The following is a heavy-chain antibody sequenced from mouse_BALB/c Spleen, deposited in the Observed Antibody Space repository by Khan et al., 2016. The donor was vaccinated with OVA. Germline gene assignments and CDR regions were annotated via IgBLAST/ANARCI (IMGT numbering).Heavy chain of an antibody. CDR2: IWAGGST. CDR1: GFSLTSYG. J-gene: IGHJ4*01. D-gene: IGHD2-3*01. CDR3: ARGDGYYEDAMDY. V-gene: IGHV2-9*02. Sequence: QMQLEESGPGLVAPSQSLSITCTVSGFSLTSYGVHWVRQPPGEGLEWLGVIWAGGSTNYNSALMSRLSISRDKSKSQVFLKMNSLQTGDTATYYCARGDGYYEDAMDYWGQGTSVTVSS.